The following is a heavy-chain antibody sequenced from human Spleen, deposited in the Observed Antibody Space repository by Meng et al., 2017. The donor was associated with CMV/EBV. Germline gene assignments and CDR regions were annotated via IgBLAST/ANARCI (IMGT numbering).Heavy chain of an antibody. V-gene: IGHV1-69*05. Sequence: SVKVSCKASGGTFSSYAISWVRQAPGQGLEWMGGIIPIFGTANYAQKFQGRVTITTDESTSTAYMELSSLRSEDTAVYYCARDRISDFWSGYYYYYYGMDVWGQGTTVTVSS. CDR1: GGTFSSYA. D-gene: IGHD3-3*01. J-gene: IGHJ6*02. CDR3: ARDRISDFWSGYYYYYYGMDV. CDR2: IIPIFGTA.